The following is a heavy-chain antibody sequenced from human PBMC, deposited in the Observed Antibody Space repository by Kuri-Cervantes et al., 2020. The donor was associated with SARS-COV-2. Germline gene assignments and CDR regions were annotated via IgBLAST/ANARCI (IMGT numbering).Heavy chain of an antibody. CDR3: ARVAGEGPIYYYYMDV. CDR2: ISGSESYK. J-gene: IGHJ6*03. D-gene: IGHD2-21*01. CDR1: GFTFSSYA. Sequence: GGSLRLSCAASGFTFSSYAMSRVRQAPGKALEWVSSISGSESYKYYADSMKGRFTISRDNAKNSLYLQINSLRGEDTAVYYCARVAGEGPIYYYYMDVWGKGTTVTVSS. V-gene: IGHV3-21*01.